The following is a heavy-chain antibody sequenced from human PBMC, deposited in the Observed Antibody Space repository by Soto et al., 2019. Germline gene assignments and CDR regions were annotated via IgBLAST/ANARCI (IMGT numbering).Heavy chain of an antibody. Sequence: APVKVSCKASGYTFTSYGISWVQQAPGQGLEWMGWISAYNGNTNYAQKLQGRVTMTTDTSTSTAYMELRSLRSDDTAVYYCARSPYYYDSSGYPHAFDIWGQGTMVTVSS. CDR3: ARSPYYYDSSGYPHAFDI. CDR2: ISAYNGNT. D-gene: IGHD3-22*01. J-gene: IGHJ3*02. CDR1: GYTFTSYG. V-gene: IGHV1-18*01.